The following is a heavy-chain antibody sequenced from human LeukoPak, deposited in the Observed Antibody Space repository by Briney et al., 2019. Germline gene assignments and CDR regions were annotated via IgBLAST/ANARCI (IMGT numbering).Heavy chain of an antibody. Sequence: GGSLRLSCAASGFTFSSYAMSWVRKAPGKGLEWVSAISGSGGSTYYADSVKGRFTISRDNSKNPLYLQMNSLSPDDTAVYYCARAHLSSSSTDYMDVWGKGTTVTVSS. CDR1: GFTFSSYA. CDR3: ARAHLSSSSTDYMDV. D-gene: IGHD6-6*01. J-gene: IGHJ6*03. V-gene: IGHV3-23*01. CDR2: ISGSGGST.